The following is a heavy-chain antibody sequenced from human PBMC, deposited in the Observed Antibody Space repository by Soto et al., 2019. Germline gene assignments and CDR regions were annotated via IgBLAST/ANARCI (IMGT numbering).Heavy chain of an antibody. CDR3: GRDGVGATPLAWFDP. Sequence: QVQLVQAGAEVKKPGASVKVSCKASGYTFIGYYIHWVRQAPGQGLEWMGRLNPRSGDTTHAQTFQGTLTMTSDTSISTAYVELSSLRSAHTAVYYCGRDGVGATPLAWFDPWGPGSLVSVSS. J-gene: IGHJ5*02. CDR1: GYTFIGYY. D-gene: IGHD1-26*01. V-gene: IGHV1-2*06. CDR2: LNPRSGDT.